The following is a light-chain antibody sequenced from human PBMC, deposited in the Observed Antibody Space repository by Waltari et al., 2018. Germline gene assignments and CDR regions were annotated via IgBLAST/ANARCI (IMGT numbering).Light chain of an antibody. CDR1: ESVRRA. CDR3: QHYRSLPVT. V-gene: IGKV3-20*01. CDR2: DAS. J-gene: IGKJ1*01. Sequence: EIVLTQSPGTLSLSPGESATLSCRASESVRRALAWYQQRPGQAPRLLIYDASDRATGIPDRFSGSGSGTDFSLTISRLEPEDFALYYCQHYRSLPVTFGQGTKVEIK.